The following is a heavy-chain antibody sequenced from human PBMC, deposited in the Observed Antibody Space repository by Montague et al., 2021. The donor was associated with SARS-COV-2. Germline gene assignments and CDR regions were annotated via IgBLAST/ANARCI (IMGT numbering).Heavy chain of an antibody. D-gene: IGHD3-22*01. CDR2: KYYSGST. J-gene: IGHJ4*02. CDR3: ARTRFESRGYYIPPFDY. V-gene: IGHV4-61*01. CDR1: GGSVSNGSYF. Sequence: SETLSLTCTVSGGSVSNGSYFWNWIRQPPGKGLEWIGYKYYSGSTNYNPSLKSRVTISVDKSKNQFSLKLTSVTAADTAVYYCARTRFESRGYYIPPFDYWGQGTLVTVSS.